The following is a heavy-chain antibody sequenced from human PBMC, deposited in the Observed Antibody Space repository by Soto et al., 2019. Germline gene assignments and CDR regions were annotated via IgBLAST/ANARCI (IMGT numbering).Heavy chain of an antibody. J-gene: IGHJ4*02. V-gene: IGHV3-11*06. CDR2: SSNSGTFS. Sequence: GWSLRLSCEGSGFTFSDYYISWIRQAPGKGLEWISYSSNSGTFSRYADSVKGRFSISRDNTKNLLYLQMNSLRAEDTAVYYCARSGDNYNRLDYWGQGTPVTVSS. CDR1: GFTFSDYY. D-gene: IGHD1-1*01. CDR3: ARSGDNYNRLDY.